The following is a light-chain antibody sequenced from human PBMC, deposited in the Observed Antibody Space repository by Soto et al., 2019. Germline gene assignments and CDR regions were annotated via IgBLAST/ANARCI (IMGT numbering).Light chain of an antibody. V-gene: IGKV3-20*01. J-gene: IGKJ5*01. Sequence: EIVLTQSPGTLSLSPGERATLSCRASHSVSSSYLAWYQQKPGQAPRLLIYGASSRATGIPDRFSGSGSGTDFTLTISRLEPEDVAVYYCQQYGSSPPITFGQGTRLESK. CDR2: GAS. CDR3: QQYGSSPPIT. CDR1: HSVSSSY.